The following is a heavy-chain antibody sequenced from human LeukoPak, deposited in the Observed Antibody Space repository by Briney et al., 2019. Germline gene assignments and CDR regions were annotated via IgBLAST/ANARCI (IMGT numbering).Heavy chain of an antibody. CDR1: GFTFSSYA. CDR3: ANQLRLVPAATGDAFDI. Sequence: GGSLRLSCAASGFTFSSYAMSWVRQAPGKGLGWVSAISGSGGSTYYADSVKGRFTISRDNSKNTLYLQMNSLRAEDTAVYYCANQLRLVPAATGDAFDIWGQGTMVTVSS. V-gene: IGHV3-23*01. CDR2: ISGSGGST. D-gene: IGHD2-2*01. J-gene: IGHJ3*02.